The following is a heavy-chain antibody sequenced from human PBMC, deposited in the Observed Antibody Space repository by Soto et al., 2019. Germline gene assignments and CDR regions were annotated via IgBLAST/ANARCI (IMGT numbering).Heavy chain of an antibody. Sequence: QVQLQESGPGLVKPSETLSLTCAVSGYSISSGYYWGWIRQPPGKGLEWIGSIYHSGSTYYNPSLKSRVTISVDTSKNQFSLKLSAVTAADTAVYYCARANSSGLFFDYWGQGTLVTVSS. CDR1: GYSISSGYY. CDR2: IYHSGST. J-gene: IGHJ4*02. CDR3: ARANSSGLFFDY. V-gene: IGHV4-38-2*01. D-gene: IGHD3-22*01.